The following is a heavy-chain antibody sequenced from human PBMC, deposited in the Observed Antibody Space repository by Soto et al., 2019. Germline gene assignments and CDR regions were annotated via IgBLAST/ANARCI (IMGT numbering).Heavy chain of an antibody. CDR1: GGTFSSYA. J-gene: IGHJ6*02. CDR2: IIPIFGTA. V-gene: IGHV1-69*13. Sequence: SVKVSCKASGGTFSSYAISWVRQAPGQGLEWMGGIIPIFGTANYAQKFQGRVTITADESTSTAYMELSSLRSEDTAVYYCARAKLVGGNPPEDYYYYGMDVWGQGTTVTVSS. D-gene: IGHD2-15*01. CDR3: ARAKLVGGNPPEDYYYYGMDV.